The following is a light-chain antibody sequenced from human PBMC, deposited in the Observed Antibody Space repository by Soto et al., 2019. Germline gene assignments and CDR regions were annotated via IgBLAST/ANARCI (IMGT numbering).Light chain of an antibody. CDR2: GAS. Sequence: EIVLTQSPGTLSLSPGERATLSCRASQSVSSSYLAWYQQKPGQAPRLLIYGASSRATGIPDRFSGSGSGTDFTLTISRLEPEDFAVYYCQPYGSPTWTFGQGTKVEIK. J-gene: IGKJ1*01. V-gene: IGKV3-20*01. CDR1: QSVSSSY. CDR3: QPYGSPTWT.